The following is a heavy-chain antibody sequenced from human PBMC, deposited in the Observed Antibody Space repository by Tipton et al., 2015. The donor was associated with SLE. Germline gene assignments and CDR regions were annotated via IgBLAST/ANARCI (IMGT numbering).Heavy chain of an antibody. D-gene: IGHD1-14*01. J-gene: IGHJ3*02. V-gene: IGHV3-7*01. CDR3: AREDWEGTAFDI. CDR2: IKQDGSEK. CDR1: GFTFSSYA. Sequence: GSLRLSCAASGFTFSSYAMSWVRQAPGKGLEWVANIKQDGSEKYYVDSVKGRFTISRDNAKNSLYLQMNSLRAEDTAVYYCAREDWEGTAFDIWGQGTMVTVSS.